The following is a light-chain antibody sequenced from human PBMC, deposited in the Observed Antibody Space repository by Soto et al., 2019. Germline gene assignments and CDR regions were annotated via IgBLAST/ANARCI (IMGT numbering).Light chain of an antibody. CDR3: SSYASSIYYV. J-gene: IGLJ1*01. V-gene: IGLV2-8*01. CDR2: EVS. CDR1: SSDVGGYNY. Sequence: QSVLTQPPSASGSPGQSVTISCTGTSSDVGGYNYVSWYQQHPGKAPKLMIYEVSKRPSGVPHRFSGSKSGNTASLTVSGLQAEDETDSSCSSYASSIYYVFGTGTKVTVL.